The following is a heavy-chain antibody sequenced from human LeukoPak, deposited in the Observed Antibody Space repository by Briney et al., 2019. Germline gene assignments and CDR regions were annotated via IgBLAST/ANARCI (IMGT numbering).Heavy chain of an antibody. CDR2: IYYSGGT. CDR3: ASRGSHYWFDP. V-gene: IGHV4-39*02. D-gene: IGHD1-26*01. CDR1: GGSISSSSYY. Sequence: PSETLSLTCTVSGGSISSSSYYWCWIRPPPRKRLEWIGSIYYSGGTYYNPPIKSRVTIFVETTKHHFPLMLTAIAAATAVFFYCASRGSHYWFDPWSQGTLVTVPS. J-gene: IGHJ5*02.